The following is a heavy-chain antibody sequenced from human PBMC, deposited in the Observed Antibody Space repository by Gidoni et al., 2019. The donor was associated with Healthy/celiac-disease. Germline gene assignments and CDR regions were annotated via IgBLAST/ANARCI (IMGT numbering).Heavy chain of an antibody. CDR3: ARSKSVRGVITKGPEYYYYGMDV. D-gene: IGHD3-10*01. CDR1: GGSISSGGYY. Sequence: QVQLQELGPGLVKPSQTLSLTCTVSGGSISSGGYYWSCSRQHRGKGLAWIGYIYYSGSTDYNPSLKSRVTISVDTSKNQFSLKLSSVTAADTAVYYCARSKSVRGVITKGPEYYYYGMDVWGQGTTVTVSS. CDR2: IYYSGST. J-gene: IGHJ6*02. V-gene: IGHV4-31*03.